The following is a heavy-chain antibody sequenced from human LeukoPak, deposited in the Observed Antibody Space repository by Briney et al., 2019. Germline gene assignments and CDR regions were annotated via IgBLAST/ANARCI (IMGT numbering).Heavy chain of an antibody. CDR2: IKQDGSEK. J-gene: IGHJ4*02. CDR3: ARESTYYYDSSGSFDY. D-gene: IGHD3-22*01. Sequence: PGGSRRLSCAASGFTFSSYWMSWVRQAPGKGLEWVANIKQDGSEKYYVDSVKGRFTISRDNAKNSLYLQMNSLRAEDTAVYYCARESTYYYDSSGSFDYWGQGTLVTVSS. CDR1: GFTFSSYW. V-gene: IGHV3-7*01.